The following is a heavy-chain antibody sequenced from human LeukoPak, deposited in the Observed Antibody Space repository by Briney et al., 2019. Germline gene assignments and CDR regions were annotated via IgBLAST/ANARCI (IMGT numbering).Heavy chain of an antibody. CDR3: ARRGYSSGWNRFDY. CDR1: GFTFSSYD. J-gene: IGHJ4*02. Sequence: GGSLRLSCAASGFTFSSYDMHWLRQATGKALEWVSAIGTAGDTYYPGSVKGRFTISRDNAKNSLYQQMNSLRAEDTAVYYCARRGYSSGWNRFDYWGQGTLVTVSS. D-gene: IGHD6-25*01. CDR2: IGTAGDT. V-gene: IGHV3-13*01.